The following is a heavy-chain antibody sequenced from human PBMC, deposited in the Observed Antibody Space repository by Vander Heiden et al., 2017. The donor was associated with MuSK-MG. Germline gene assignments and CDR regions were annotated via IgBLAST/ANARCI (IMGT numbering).Heavy chain of an antibody. CDR1: GFTFSSDG. V-gene: IGHV3-33*01. CDR3: ARAPPYYDSSGCDY. CDR2: IWYDGSNK. J-gene: IGHJ4*02. Sequence: QVQLVESGGGVVQPGRSLRLSCAASGFTFSSDGMHWVRQAQGKGLEWVAVIWYDGSNKYYADSVKGRFTISRDNSKNTLYLQMNSLRAEDTAVYYCARAPPYYDSSGCDYWGQGTLVTVSS. D-gene: IGHD3-22*01.